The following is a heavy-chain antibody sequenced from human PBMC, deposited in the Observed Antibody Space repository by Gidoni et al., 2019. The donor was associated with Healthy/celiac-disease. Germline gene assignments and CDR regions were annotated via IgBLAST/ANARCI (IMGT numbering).Heavy chain of an antibody. CDR2: ISAYNGKT. D-gene: IGHD3-22*01. J-gene: IGHJ5*02. CDR1: VYTFTSYC. Sequence: QVHLVHSGAEVKKPGASVKVSCKASVYTFTSYCISWVRQAAGQVLEWMGWISAYNGKTNEAKKLQGRVTMTTETSTSTAYMELRSLRSDDTAVYYCARAGYYYDSSGRNNWCDPWGQGTLVTV. CDR3: ARAGYYYDSSGRNNWCDP. V-gene: IGHV1-18*01.